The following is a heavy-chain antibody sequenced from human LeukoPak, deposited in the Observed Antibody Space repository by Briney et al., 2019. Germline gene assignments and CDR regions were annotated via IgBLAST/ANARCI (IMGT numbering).Heavy chain of an antibody. J-gene: IGHJ4*02. CDR1: GGSFSGYY. CDR2: INHSGST. CDR3: ARVLGRGIAVAATVYFDY. Sequence: SETLSLTCAVYGGSFSGYYWSWIRQPPGKGLEWMGEINHSGSTNYNPSLKSRVTISVDTSKNQFSLKLSSVTAADTAVYYCARVLGRGIAVAATVYFDYWGQGTLVTVSS. V-gene: IGHV4-34*01. D-gene: IGHD6-19*01.